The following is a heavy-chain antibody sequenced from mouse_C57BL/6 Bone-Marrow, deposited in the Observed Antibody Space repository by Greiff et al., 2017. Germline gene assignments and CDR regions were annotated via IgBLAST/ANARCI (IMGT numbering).Heavy chain of an antibody. J-gene: IGHJ2*01. D-gene: IGHD1-1*01. Sequence: VQLVEPGAELVKPGASVKMSCKASGYTFTTYPIEWMKQNHGKSLEWIGNFHPYNNDTKYNEKFKGKATLTVEKSSNTVYVELSRLTSDDSAVYYCARGITFFYYFDYWGQGTTLTVSS. V-gene: IGHV1-47*01. CDR2: FHPYNNDT. CDR3: ARGITFFYYFDY. CDR1: GYTFTTYP.